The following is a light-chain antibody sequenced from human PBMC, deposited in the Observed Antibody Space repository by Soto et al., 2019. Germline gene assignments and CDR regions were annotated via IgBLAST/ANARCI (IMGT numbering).Light chain of an antibody. V-gene: IGKV1-5*03. CDR1: QYLGTW. Sequence: IQMTQSPSTLCVSVGDRVTITCRASQYLGTWFAWYQQKSEKAPKVLIYRASHLESGVQSRFSASGSRTEFSLTINSLQADDLATYYCQQYHIYSGTFGQGTKV. CDR3: QQYHIYSGT. J-gene: IGKJ1*01. CDR2: RAS.